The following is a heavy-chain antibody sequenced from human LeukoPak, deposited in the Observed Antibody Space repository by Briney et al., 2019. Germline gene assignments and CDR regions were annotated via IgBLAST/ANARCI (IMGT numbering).Heavy chain of an antibody. D-gene: IGHD2-15*01. CDR1: GGSISSYY. CDR3: ARTTEGYCRGRSCYSYYYMDV. Sequence: SETLSLTCTVSGGSISSYYWSWIRQPPGKGLEWIGYIYYSGSTNYNPSLKSRVTISVDTSKNQFSLKLSSVTAADTAVYYCARTTEGYCRGRSCYSYYYMDVWGKGTTVTVSS. V-gene: IGHV4-59*01. CDR2: IYYSGST. J-gene: IGHJ6*03.